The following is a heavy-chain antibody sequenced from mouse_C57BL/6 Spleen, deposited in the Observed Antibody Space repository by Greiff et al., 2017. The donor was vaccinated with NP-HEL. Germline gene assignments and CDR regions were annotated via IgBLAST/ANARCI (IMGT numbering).Heavy chain of an antibody. CDR3: AVEGGYAMDD. CDR2: INPSSGYT. J-gene: IGHJ4*01. Sequence: VQLQQSGAELARPGASVKMSCKASGYTFTSYTMHWVKQRPGQGLEWIGYINPSSGYTKYNQKFKDKAPLTADKSSSTAYMQLSSLTSEDSAVYYCAVEGGYAMDDWGQGTSVTVSS. CDR1: GYTFTSYT. V-gene: IGHV1-4*01.